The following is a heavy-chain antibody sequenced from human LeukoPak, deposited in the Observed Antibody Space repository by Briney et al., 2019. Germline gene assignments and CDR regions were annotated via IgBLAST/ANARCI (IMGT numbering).Heavy chain of an antibody. V-gene: IGHV4-59*01. D-gene: IGHD6-19*01. CDR3: ARETSLAGFASGLGFNY. J-gene: IGHJ4*02. CDR2: IYYSGST. Sequence: SETLSLTCTVSGGSISSYYWSWIRQPPGKELEWIGYIYYSGSTNYNPSLKSRVTMSIDTSKNQFSLKLTSVTAADTATYYCARETSLAGFASGLGFNYWGQGILVTVSS. CDR1: GGSISSYY.